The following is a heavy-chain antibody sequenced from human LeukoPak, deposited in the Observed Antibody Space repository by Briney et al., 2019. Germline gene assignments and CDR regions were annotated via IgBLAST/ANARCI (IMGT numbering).Heavy chain of an antibody. J-gene: IGHJ3*02. CDR2: IWYDGSNK. D-gene: IGHD2-15*01. Sequence: GGSLRLSCAASGFTFSSYGMHWVRQAPGKGLEWVAVIWYDGSNKYYADSVKGRFTISRDNSKNTLYLQMNSLRAEDTAVYYCAKGLGGSWWDAFDIWGQGTMVTVSS. CDR3: AKGLGGSWWDAFDI. CDR1: GFTFSSYG. V-gene: IGHV3-30*02.